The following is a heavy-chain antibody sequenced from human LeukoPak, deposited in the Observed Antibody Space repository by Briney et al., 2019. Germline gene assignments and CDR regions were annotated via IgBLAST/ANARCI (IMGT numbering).Heavy chain of an antibody. CDR3: AGDYGGYEGYFDY. Sequence: GGSLRLSCAASGFTFSSYPMHWVRQAPGKGLEWVAVISYDGSNKYYADSVKGRFTISRDNSKNTLYLQMNSLRVEDTAVYYCAGDYGGYEGYFDYWGQGTLVTVSS. D-gene: IGHD4-17*01. V-gene: IGHV3-30*04. CDR2: ISYDGSNK. J-gene: IGHJ4*02. CDR1: GFTFSSYP.